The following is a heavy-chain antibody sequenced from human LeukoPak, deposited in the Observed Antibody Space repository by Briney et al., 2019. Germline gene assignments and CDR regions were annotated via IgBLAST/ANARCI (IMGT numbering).Heavy chain of an antibody. Sequence: ASVKVSCKASGYTFTGYYMHWVRQAPGQGLEWMGWINPNSGGTNYAQKFQGRVTMTRDTSISTAYMELSRLRSDDTAVYYCARPAGIAVAGDAFDIWGQGTMVTVSS. CDR1: GYTFTGYY. J-gene: IGHJ3*02. CDR3: ARPAGIAVAGDAFDI. CDR2: INPNSGGT. D-gene: IGHD6-19*01. V-gene: IGHV1-2*02.